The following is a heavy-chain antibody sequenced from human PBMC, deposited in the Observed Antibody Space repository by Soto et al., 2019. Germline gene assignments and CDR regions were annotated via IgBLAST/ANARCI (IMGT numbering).Heavy chain of an antibody. CDR3: ARDKDYYDSSGPFDY. V-gene: IGHV3-33*01. D-gene: IGHD3-22*01. CDR1: GFTFSSYG. Sequence: PGGSLRLSCAASGFTFSSYGMHWGRQAPCKGLEWVAVIWYDGSNKYYADSVKGRFTISRDNSKNTLYLQMNSLRAEDTAVYYCARDKDYYDSSGPFDYWGQGTLVTVSS. J-gene: IGHJ4*02. CDR2: IWYDGSNK.